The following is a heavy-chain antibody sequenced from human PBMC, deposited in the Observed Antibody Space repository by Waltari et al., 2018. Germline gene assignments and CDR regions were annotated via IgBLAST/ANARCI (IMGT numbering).Heavy chain of an antibody. CDR3: ARDGAIFGMILIPEYFQQ. J-gene: IGHJ1*01. CDR1: GFTFSDYY. CDR2: ISGSGTTT. Sequence: QVQLVESGGGLVKPGGSLRLSCAGSGFTFSDYYMSWITQAPGKGLEWISYISGSGTTTYYADSVKGRFTISRDNAEASLYLQMNSLRAEDTAVYYCARDGAIFGMILIPEYFQQWGQGTLVTVSS. D-gene: IGHD3-3*01. V-gene: IGHV3-11*01.